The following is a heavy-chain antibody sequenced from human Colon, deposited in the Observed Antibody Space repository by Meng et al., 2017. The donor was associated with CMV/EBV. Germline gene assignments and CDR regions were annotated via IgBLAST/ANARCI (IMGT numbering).Heavy chain of an antibody. V-gene: IGHV3-21*01. D-gene: IGHD1-1*01. Sequence: GESLKISCVVSGFVFSNYNLNWVRQAPGKGLEWVSSISSDGTSRHYSDSVKGRFIISRDNAKSSLYLQMDSLRAEDTAVYYCARDHRGALHDNDAFNIWGQGTMVTVSS. J-gene: IGHJ3*02. CDR3: ARDHRGALHDNDAFNI. CDR2: ISSDGTSR. CDR1: GFVFSNYN.